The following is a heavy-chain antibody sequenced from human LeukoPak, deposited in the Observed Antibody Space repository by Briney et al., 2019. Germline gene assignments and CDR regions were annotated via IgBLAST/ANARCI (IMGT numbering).Heavy chain of an antibody. J-gene: IGHJ4*02. CDR2: VNSTSAGETT. CDR1: GLSISNDW. V-gene: IGHV3-15*01. Sequence: GGSLRLSCAASGLSISNDWMSWVRQAPGKGQEWVARVNSTSAGETTDYAAPVKGRFTISRDDSKNTLYLQMNSLKTEDTDVYYCTLIQGWGSGSYYRDFWGQGTLVTVSS. D-gene: IGHD3-10*01. CDR3: TLIQGWGSGSYYRDF.